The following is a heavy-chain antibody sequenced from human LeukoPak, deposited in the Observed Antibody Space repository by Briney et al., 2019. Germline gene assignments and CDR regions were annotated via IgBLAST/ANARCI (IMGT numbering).Heavy chain of an antibody. J-gene: IGHJ4*02. CDR3: AREARGSGRDFDY. V-gene: IGHV3-11*01. CDR1: GFSFSDFY. D-gene: IGHD1-26*01. Sequence: GGSLRLSCAASGFSFSDFYMSWIRQAPGMGLEWISYIGTRSNPIYYADSVKGRFAISGDDAKNSLYLQMNSLRDEDTAVYFCAREARGSGRDFDYWGQGILVTVSS. CDR2: IGTRSNPI.